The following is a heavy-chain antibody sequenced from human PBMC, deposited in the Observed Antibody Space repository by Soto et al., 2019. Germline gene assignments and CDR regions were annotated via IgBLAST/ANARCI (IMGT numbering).Heavy chain of an antibody. D-gene: IGHD4-17*01. CDR2: IYYSGST. CDR1: GGSISSYY. CDR3: AILAYGDYSLGWFDP. J-gene: IGHJ5*02. Sequence: ETLSLTCTVSGGSISSYYWSWIRQPPGKGLEWIGYIYYSGSTNYNPSLKSRVTISVDTSKNQFSLKLSSVTAADTAVYYCAILAYGDYSLGWFDPWGQGTLVTAPQ. V-gene: IGHV4-59*01.